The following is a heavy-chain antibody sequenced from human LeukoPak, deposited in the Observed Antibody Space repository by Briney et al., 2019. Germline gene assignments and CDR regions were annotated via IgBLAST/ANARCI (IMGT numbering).Heavy chain of an antibody. J-gene: IGHJ5*02. CDR2: INPSGGST. CDR3: ARVTQTYYYDMGPFDP. Sequence: GASVKVSCKASGYTFTSYYMHWVRQAPGQGLEWMGIINPSGGSTSYAQKFQGRVTMTRDTSTSTVYMELSSLRSDDTAVYYCARVTQTYYYDMGPFDPWGQGTLVTVSS. V-gene: IGHV1-46*01. CDR1: GYTFTSYY. D-gene: IGHD3-22*01.